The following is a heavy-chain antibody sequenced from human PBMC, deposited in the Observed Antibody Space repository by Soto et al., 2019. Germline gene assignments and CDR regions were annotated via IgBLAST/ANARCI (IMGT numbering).Heavy chain of an antibody. D-gene: IGHD3-10*01. CDR3: ARDRSVWFGASYHYYYGMDV. J-gene: IGHJ6*02. CDR2: ISSSSSYI. Sequence: PGGSLRLSCAASGFTFSSYAMHWVRQAPGKGLEWVSSISSSSSYIYYADSVKGRFTISRDNAKNSLYLQMNSLRAEDTAVYYCARDRSVWFGASYHYYYGMDVWGQGTTVTVSS. V-gene: IGHV3-21*01. CDR1: GFTFSSYA.